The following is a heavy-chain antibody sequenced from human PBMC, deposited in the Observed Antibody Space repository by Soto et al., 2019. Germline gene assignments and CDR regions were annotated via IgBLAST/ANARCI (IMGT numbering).Heavy chain of an antibody. CDR1: GYTFTRYA. CDR3: ARAAYYYDSSGYYPGDY. V-gene: IGHV1-3*01. CDR2: INAGNGNT. J-gene: IGHJ4*02. Sequence: ASVKVSCKASGYTFTRYAMHWVRQAPGQRLEWMGWINAGNGNTKYSQKFQGRVTIIRDTSASTAYMEVSSLRSEDTAVYYCARAAYYYDSSGYYPGDYWGQGSLVTVSS. D-gene: IGHD3-22*01.